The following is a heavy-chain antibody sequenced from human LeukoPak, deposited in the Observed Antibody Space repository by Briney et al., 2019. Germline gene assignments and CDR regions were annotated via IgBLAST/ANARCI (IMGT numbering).Heavy chain of an antibody. D-gene: IGHD6-13*01. CDR2: IYNSGST. Sequence: SETLSLTCTVSGGSISGDYWQWIRQPPGKGLEWVGYIYNSGSTDYNPSLKSRVTISTDTSNNQVSLKLNSVTAADTAVYYCARLSRIASAGDYDYHSLDVWGQGTTVTVSS. CDR3: ARLSRIASAGDYDYHSLDV. J-gene: IGHJ6*02. V-gene: IGHV4-59*01. CDR1: GGSISGDY.